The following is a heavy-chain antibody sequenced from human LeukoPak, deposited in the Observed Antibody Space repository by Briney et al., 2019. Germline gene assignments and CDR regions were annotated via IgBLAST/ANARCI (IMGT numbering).Heavy chain of an antibody. CDR1: GYSINSGYH. D-gene: IGHD6-6*01. CDR2: IYYSGKT. V-gene: IGHV4-38-2*02. J-gene: IGHJ4*02. Sequence: SETLSLTCTVSGYSINSGYHWGWIRQPPGKGLEWIGSIYYSGKTYYNPSLKSRITISLDTSKNQFSLKLSSVTAADTAVYYCARAPGWSIAARQPTFLDYWGQGTLVTVSS. CDR3: ARAPGWSIAARQPTFLDY.